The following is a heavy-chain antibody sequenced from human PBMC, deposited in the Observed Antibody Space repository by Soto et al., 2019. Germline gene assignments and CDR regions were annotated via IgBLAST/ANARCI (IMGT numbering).Heavy chain of an antibody. V-gene: IGHV1-58*01. CDR2: IVVGSGNT. CDR3: AVDGYSYGSNYYYYGMDV. J-gene: IGHJ6*02. D-gene: IGHD5-18*01. Sequence: ASVKVSCKASGFTFTSSAVQWVRQARGQRLEWIGWIVVGSGNTNYAQKFQERVTITRDMSTSTAYMELSSLRSEDTAVYYCAVDGYSYGSNYYYYGMDVWGQGTTVTVSS. CDR1: GFTFTSSA.